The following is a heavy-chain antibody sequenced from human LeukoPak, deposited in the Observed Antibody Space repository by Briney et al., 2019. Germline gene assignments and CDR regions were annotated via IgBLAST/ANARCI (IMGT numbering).Heavy chain of an antibody. D-gene: IGHD3-22*01. Sequence: GRSLRLSCAASGFTFSSYGMHWVRQAPGKGLEWVAVIWYDGSNKYYADSVKGRFTISRDNSKNTLYLQMNSLRAEDTAVYYCATPLITGSSGYYLDSWGQGTLVTVSS. CDR1: GFTFSSYG. CDR2: IWYDGSNK. CDR3: ATPLITGSSGYYLDS. J-gene: IGHJ5*01. V-gene: IGHV3-33*01.